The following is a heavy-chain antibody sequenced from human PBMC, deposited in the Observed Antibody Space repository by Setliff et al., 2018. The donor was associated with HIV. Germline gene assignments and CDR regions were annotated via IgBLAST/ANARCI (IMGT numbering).Heavy chain of an antibody. V-gene: IGHV4-31*02. J-gene: IGHJ4*02. CDR2: VYYSGST. CDR3: ARGPFVLRFLERLVYFDY. CDR1: GGSISSSGYY. D-gene: IGHD3-3*01. Sequence: SETLSLTCSVSGGSISSSGYYWSWIRQHPGKGLDWIGRVYYSGSTDYNPSLQSRATLSIDTSENQFSLKLTSVIAADTAIYYCARGPFVLRFLERLVYFDYWGQGKLVT.